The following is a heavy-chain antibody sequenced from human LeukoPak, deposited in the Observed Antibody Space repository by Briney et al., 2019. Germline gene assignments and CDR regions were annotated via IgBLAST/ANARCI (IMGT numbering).Heavy chain of an antibody. CDR2: ISISSSYI. D-gene: IGHD4-23*01. V-gene: IGHV3-21*01. CDR1: GFTFSRYS. CDR3: ARDPVVGDAFDI. J-gene: IGHJ3*02. Sequence: GGSLRLSCAASGFTFSRYSMNWVRQAPGKGLEWVSSISISSSYIYYADSVKGRFTMSRDNAKNSLYLQMNSLRAEDTAVYYCARDPVVGDAFDIWGQGTMVTVSS.